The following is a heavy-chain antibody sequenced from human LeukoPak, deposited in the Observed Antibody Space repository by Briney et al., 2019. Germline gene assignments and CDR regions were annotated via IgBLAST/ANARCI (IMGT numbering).Heavy chain of an antibody. V-gene: IGHV7-4-1*02. J-gene: IGHJ6*02. CDR1: GYTVTSYG. Sequence: ASRKLSCKAAGYTVTSYGMNWGRQSPGQRREWMGWIDTNTGNPTYAQGVTGRDVFSLDTSVSTAYLQTSGLPAADRAVSYCARKTAFVVVMDVSGQGNTVTVSS. CDR3: ARKTAFVVVMDV. D-gene: IGHD2-2*01. CDR2: IDTNTGNP.